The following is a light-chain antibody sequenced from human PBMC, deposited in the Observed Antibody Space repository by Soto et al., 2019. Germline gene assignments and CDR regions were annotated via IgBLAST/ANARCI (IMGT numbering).Light chain of an antibody. CDR3: QQYGSLIT. CDR2: GAS. V-gene: IGKV3-20*01. J-gene: IGKJ4*01. Sequence: EIVLTQSPGTLSLSPGERATLSCRASQSVSISYLAWYQRKPGQAPMLLIHGASTRAAGISDRFSGSGSGTDFTLTISRLEPEDFAVYYCQQYGSLITFGGGTKVDIK. CDR1: QSVSISY.